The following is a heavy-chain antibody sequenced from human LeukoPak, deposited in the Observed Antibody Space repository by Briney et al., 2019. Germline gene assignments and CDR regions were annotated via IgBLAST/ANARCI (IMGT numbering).Heavy chain of an antibody. CDR2: INSDGSST. CDR1: EFTFSRYW. CDR3: ARDPSGSPVFDP. Sequence: GGSLRLSCTASEFTFSRYWLHWVRQAPGKGLVWVSRINSDGSSTSYADSVKGRFTISRDNAKNSLFLQMNSLRAEDTAVYYCARDPSGSPVFDPWGQGTLVTVSS. J-gene: IGHJ5*02. V-gene: IGHV3-74*01. D-gene: IGHD3-10*01.